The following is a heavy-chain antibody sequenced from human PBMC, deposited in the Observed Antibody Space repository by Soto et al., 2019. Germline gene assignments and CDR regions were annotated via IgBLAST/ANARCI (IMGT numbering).Heavy chain of an antibody. CDR1: VGSITSSSSS. CDR3: ARHDYGYNSYLDY. J-gene: IGHJ4*02. Sequence: RSLTGNRPVGSITSSSSSGGCIGKPPGKGLEWIGSIDYSGSTYHNPSLKSRVTISVDTSKNQFSLKLSSVTAADTAVYYCARHDYGYNSYLDYWGQGPLVTVSS. CDR2: IDYSGST. V-gene: IGHV4-39*01. D-gene: IGHD4-17*01.